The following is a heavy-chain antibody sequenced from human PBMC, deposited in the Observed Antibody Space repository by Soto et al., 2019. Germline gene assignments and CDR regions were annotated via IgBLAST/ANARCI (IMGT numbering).Heavy chain of an antibody. Sequence: QVQLVQSGAEVKKPGSSVKVSCKASGGTFSSYAISWVRQDTGQGLEWMGGIIPIVGTANYAQEFQGRVTTTADESTSTAYMELSSLRSEDTAVNYCARVVSTVAYYFDYWCQGTLVTVSS. CDR3: ARVVSTVAYYFDY. D-gene: IGHD4-17*01. J-gene: IGHJ4*02. CDR2: IIPIVGTA. CDR1: GGTFSSYA. V-gene: IGHV1-69*01.